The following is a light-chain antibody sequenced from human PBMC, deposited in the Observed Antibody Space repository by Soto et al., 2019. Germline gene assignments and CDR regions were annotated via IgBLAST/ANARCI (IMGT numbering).Light chain of an antibody. V-gene: IGLV2-14*01. Sequence: QSALTQPASVSGSPGQSITISCTGTSSDVGGYNYVSWYQQHPGKAPKLMIYEVSNRPSGVSNRFSGSKSGNTASLTISGLQAEDEADSYCSSYTTSSTSYVFGTGTKVT. CDR1: SSDVGGYNY. CDR2: EVS. J-gene: IGLJ1*01. CDR3: SSYTTSSTSYV.